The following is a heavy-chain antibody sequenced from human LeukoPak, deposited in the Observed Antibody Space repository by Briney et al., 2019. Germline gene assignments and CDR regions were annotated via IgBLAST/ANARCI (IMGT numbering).Heavy chain of an antibody. J-gene: IGHJ6*03. CDR2: MNPNSVNT. CDR1: GYTFTSYD. CDR3: ARLITQIYDLWSGYYYYMDV. D-gene: IGHD3-3*01. Sequence: APVRVSYNASGYTFTSYDINWGREATGHGGEWRGGMNPNSVNTGSAQKFQGRVTMTSNTSIGTAYMELSSLRSEDTAVYYCARLITQIYDLWSGYYYYMDVWGKGTTVTVSS. V-gene: IGHV1-8*01.